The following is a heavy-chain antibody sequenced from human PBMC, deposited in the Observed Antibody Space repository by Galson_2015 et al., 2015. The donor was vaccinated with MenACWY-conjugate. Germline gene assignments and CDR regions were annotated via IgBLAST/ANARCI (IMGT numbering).Heavy chain of an antibody. J-gene: IGHJ1*01. CDR1: GYSFPSCA. CDR2: INAGNGNI. CDR3: ARSHRDYDSGTYRLHY. V-gene: IGHV1-3*01. D-gene: IGHD3-10*01. Sequence: VKVSCKASGYSFPSCAMHWVRQAAGHSLGCMGWINAGNGNIKYSEKFQGRVTITMDTSANAADMELSSLRSEDTAVYFWARSHRDYDSGTYRLHYWGQGTLVTVSS.